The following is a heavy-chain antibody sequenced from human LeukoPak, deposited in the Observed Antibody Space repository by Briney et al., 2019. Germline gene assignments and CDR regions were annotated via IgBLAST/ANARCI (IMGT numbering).Heavy chain of an antibody. CDR2: IWYDGSNE. CDR3: ARVHYYDSSGYYFDY. J-gene: IGHJ4*02. Sequence: GGSLRLSCVASGFTFSSYGMHWVRRAPGKGLEWVAVIWYDGSNEYYADSVKGRFSISRDNSKNTLYVQMNSLRDEDTAVYYCARVHYYDSSGYYFDYWGQGTLVTVSS. D-gene: IGHD3-22*01. V-gene: IGHV3-33*01. CDR1: GFTFSSYG.